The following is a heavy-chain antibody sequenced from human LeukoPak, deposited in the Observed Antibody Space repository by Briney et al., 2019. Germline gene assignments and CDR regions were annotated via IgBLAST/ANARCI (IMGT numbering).Heavy chain of an antibody. Sequence: SVTVSCKASGGTFSSYAISWVRQAPGQGLEWMGGIIPIFGTANYAQKFQGRVTITTDESTSTAYVELSSLRSEDTAVYYCARAGAAAGSFLDYWGQGTLVTVSS. D-gene: IGHD6-13*01. CDR1: GGTFSSYA. J-gene: IGHJ4*02. CDR2: IIPIFGTA. V-gene: IGHV1-69*05. CDR3: ARAGAAAGSFLDY.